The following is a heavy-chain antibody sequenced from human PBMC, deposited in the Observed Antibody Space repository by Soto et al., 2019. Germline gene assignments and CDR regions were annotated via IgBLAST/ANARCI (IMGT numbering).Heavy chain of an antibody. V-gene: IGHV1-69*01. Sequence: QVQLMQSGPEVKTPGSSVKVSCRASGGSFRRHAINWVRQAPGQGLEWMGGIIPVFDTANYAPKFLGRFTVTADESTNTAYMDLTSLTSEDTAVYYCARDPAPTVTTLGYGLYVWGQGTTVTV. CDR3: ARDPAPTVTTLGYGLYV. J-gene: IGHJ6*02. CDR1: GGSFRRHA. CDR2: IIPVFDTA. D-gene: IGHD4-17*01.